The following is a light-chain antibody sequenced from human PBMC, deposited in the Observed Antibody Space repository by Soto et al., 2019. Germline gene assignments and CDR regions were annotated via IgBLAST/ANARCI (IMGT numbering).Light chain of an antibody. CDR2: GAS. J-gene: IGKJ4*01. Sequence: EIVLTQSPGTLSLSPGERATLSCRASQSVNNRFFAWYQQVPGQAPRLLIFGASSGATGIPDRFSGSGSGTDVTLTISRLEPEEFAVYYCQHHGRSPGVTFGGGTNVEIK. CDR1: QSVNNRF. CDR3: QHHGRSPGVT. V-gene: IGKV3-20*01.